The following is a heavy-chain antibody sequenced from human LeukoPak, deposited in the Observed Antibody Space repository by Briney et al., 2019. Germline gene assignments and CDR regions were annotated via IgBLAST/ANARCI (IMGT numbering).Heavy chain of an antibody. CDR3: ARKAITVTTFDY. Sequence: PGGSLRLSCAASGFTFSNYAMSWVRQAPGKGLEWVSFISRDGGTIDYADSVKGRFTISRDNAKNSLYLQMSRLRGEDTAVYYCARKAITVTTFDYWGQGTLVTVSS. J-gene: IGHJ4*02. D-gene: IGHD4-17*01. CDR1: GFTFSNYA. V-gene: IGHV3-48*04. CDR2: ISRDGGTI.